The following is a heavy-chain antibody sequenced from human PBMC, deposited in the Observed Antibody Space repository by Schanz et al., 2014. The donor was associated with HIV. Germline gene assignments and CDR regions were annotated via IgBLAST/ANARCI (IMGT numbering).Heavy chain of an antibody. V-gene: IGHV1-2*02. J-gene: IGHJ5*02. CDR1: GYTFTNYF. CDR2: INPNSGGT. D-gene: IGHD2-2*02. Sequence: QVQLVQSGAEVKKPGASVKVSCKASGYTFTNYFIHWVRQAPGQGLEWMGWINPNSGGTNYAQKFQGRVTMTRDTSISTAYMELSRLRSDDTAVYYCARGIRQSRRDCRSPNCNTGWFDPWGQGTLVTVSS. CDR3: ARGIRQSRRDCRSPNCNTGWFDP.